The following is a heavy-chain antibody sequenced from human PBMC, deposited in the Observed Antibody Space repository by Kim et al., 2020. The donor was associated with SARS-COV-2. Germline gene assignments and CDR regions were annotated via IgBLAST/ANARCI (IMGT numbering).Heavy chain of an antibody. Sequence: AAPLKVRFTIARDNSKNTLYRQMNSLRAADTAVYYCAKEVEARHPEGLEDWGQGTLVTVSS. CDR3: AKEVEARHPEGLED. J-gene: IGHJ4*02. V-gene: IGHV3-23*01. D-gene: IGHD3-3*01.